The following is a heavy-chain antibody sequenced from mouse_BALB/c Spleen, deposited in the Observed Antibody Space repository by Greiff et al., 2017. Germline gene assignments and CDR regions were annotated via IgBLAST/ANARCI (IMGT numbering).Heavy chain of an antibody. CDR3: ARDQGAGNYAWFAY. J-gene: IGHJ3*01. CDR2: IWAGGST. D-gene: IGHD2-1*01. Sequence: VQRVESGPGLVAPSQSLSITCTVSGFSLTSYGVHWVRQPPGKGLEWLGVIWAGGSTNYNSALMSRLSISKDNSKSQVFLKMNSLQTDDTAMYYCARDQGAGNYAWFAYWGQGTLVTVSA. V-gene: IGHV2-9*02. CDR1: GFSLTSYG.